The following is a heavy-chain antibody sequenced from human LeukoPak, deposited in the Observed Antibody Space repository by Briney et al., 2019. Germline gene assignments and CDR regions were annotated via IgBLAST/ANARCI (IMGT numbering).Heavy chain of an antibody. CDR3: ATDSPETAAFDY. J-gene: IGHJ4*02. CDR2: IVGDGSKA. V-gene: IGHV3-33*05. CDR1: GFTFSTYG. Sequence: GGSLRLSCAASGFTFSTYGMQWVRQAPGKGLEWVAVIVGDGSKAHCADSVRGRFTVSRDNSKNTLYLQMNSLRAEDTAVYYCATDSPETAAFDYWGQGTLVTVSS. D-gene: IGHD1-1*01.